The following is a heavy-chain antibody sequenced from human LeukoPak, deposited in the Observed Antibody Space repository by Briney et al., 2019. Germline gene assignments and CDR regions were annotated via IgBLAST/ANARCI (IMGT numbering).Heavy chain of an antibody. CDR2: LSHDGNNE. CDR1: GFTFSSYG. CDR3: AKDNYYGSSAVIDY. Sequence: GGSLRLSCAASGFTFSSYGMHWVRQAPGKGLEWVAALSHDGNNEFYADSVKGRFTISRDNSKSTLYLQMNSLRAGDTATFYCAKDNYYGSSAVIDYWGQGALVTVSP. J-gene: IGHJ4*02. V-gene: IGHV3-30*18. D-gene: IGHD3-22*01.